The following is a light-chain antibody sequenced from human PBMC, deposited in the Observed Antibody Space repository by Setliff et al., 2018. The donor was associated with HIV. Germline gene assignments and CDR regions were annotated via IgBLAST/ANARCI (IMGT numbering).Light chain of an antibody. CDR2: DVG. CDR3: SSYTSSNTFYV. CDR1: SSDVGDYNY. V-gene: IGLV2-14*01. J-gene: IGLJ1*01. Sequence: QSALAQPASVSGSPGQTITISCTGTSSDVGDYNYVSWYQQHPGKAPKLIIYDVGKRPSGVSNRFSGSKSGNTASLTISGLQAEDEADYYCSSYTSSNTFYVFATGTKVTVL.